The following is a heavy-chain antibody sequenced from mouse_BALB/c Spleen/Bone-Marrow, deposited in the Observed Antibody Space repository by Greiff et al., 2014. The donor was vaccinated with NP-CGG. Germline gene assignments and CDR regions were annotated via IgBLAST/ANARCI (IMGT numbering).Heavy chain of an antibody. J-gene: IGHJ1*01. CDR2: IDPANGDT. CDR3: TRPSFYYGSSYWYFDV. D-gene: IGHD1-1*01. Sequence: EVQRVEPGSELVKPGASVKLSCAASGFNIKDTYMHWVKQRPEQGLEWIGRIDPANGDTKYDPKFQGKATITADTSSNTAYLQLSSLTSEDTAVYYCTRPSFYYGSSYWYFDVWGAGTTVTVSS. CDR1: GFNIKDTY. V-gene: IGHV14-3*02.